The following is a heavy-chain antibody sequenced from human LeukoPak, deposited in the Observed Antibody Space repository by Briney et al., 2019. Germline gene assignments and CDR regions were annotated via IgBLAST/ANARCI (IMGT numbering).Heavy chain of an antibody. CDR3: AKGRAGNYYYDSSDY. V-gene: IGHV3-30*04. Sequence: GGSLRLSCAASGFTFSSYAMHWVRQAPGKGLEWVAVISYDGSNKYYADSVKGRFTLSRDNSKNTLYLQMNSLRAEDTAVYYCAKGRAGNYYYDSSDYWGQGTLVTVSS. CDR2: ISYDGSNK. D-gene: IGHD3-22*01. J-gene: IGHJ4*02. CDR1: GFTFSSYA.